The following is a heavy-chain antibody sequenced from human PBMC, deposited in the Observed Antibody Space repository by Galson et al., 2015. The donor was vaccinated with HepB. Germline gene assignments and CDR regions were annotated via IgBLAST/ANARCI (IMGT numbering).Heavy chain of an antibody. CDR2: INHSGST. CDR1: GGSFSGYY. D-gene: IGHD6-13*01. CDR3: ARILGTYSKHDY. J-gene: IGHJ4*02. Sequence: SETLSLTCAVYGGSFSGYYWSWIRQPPGKGLEWIGEINHSGSTNYNPSLKSRVTISVDTSKNQFSLKLSSVTAADTAVYYCARILGTYSKHDYWGQGTLVTVSS. V-gene: IGHV4-34*01.